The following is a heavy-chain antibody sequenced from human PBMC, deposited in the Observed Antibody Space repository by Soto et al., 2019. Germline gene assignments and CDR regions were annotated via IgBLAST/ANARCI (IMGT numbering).Heavy chain of an antibody. V-gene: IGHV3-23*01. Sequence: GSLRLSCAASGFTFSSYAMSWVRQAPGKGLEWVSAISGSGGSTYYADSVKGRFTISRDNSKNTLYLQMNSLRAEDTAVYYCAKDDSNYGPYYYYYMDVWGKGTTVTVSS. CDR2: ISGSGGST. D-gene: IGHD4-4*01. CDR3: AKDDSNYGPYYYYYMDV. CDR1: GFTFSSYA. J-gene: IGHJ6*03.